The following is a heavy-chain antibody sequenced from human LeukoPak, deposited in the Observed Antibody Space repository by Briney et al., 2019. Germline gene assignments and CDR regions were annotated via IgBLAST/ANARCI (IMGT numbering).Heavy chain of an antibody. V-gene: IGHV3-11*01. CDR2: SSSSGSTI. CDR1: GFTLSDYY. D-gene: IGHD3/OR15-3a*01. CDR3: ARRRDFIDY. Sequence: GGSLRLSCAASGFTLSDYYMSWIRQAPGKGLEWVSYSSSSGSTIYYAGSVKGRFAISSDNAKNSLYLQMNSLRAEDTAVYYCARRRDFIDYWGQGTLVTVSS. J-gene: IGHJ4*02.